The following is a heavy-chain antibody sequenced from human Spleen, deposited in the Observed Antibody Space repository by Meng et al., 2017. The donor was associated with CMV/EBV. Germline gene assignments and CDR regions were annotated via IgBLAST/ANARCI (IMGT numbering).Heavy chain of an antibody. CDR2: INPYSGGT. D-gene: IGHD2-2*01. J-gene: IGHJ4*02. Sequence: ASVKVSCKASGYTFTGYYIHWVRQAPGQGLEWMGWINPYSGGTNYAQKFQGRVTMTRDTSISTVYMELSSLRSEDTAVYYCARGRYQLPFISFDYWGQGTLVTVSS. CDR1: GYTFTGYY. CDR3: ARGRYQLPFISFDY. V-gene: IGHV1-2*02.